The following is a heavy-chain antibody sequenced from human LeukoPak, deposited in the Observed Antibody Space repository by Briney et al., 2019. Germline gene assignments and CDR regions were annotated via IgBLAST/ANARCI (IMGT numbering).Heavy chain of an antibody. D-gene: IGHD5-18*01. J-gene: IGHJ2*01. CDR1: GASINTGRAH. Sequence: PSQTLSLTCTVSGASINTGRAHWSRIRQPAGKGLEWIGRIYTSGSTNYNPSLKSRVTISVDTSKNHFSLKLSSVTAADTAVYYCAREVGAYSYGYRPTELCWYFDLWGRGTLVTVSS. CDR2: IYTSGST. V-gene: IGHV4-61*02. CDR3: AREVGAYSYGYRPTELCWYFDL.